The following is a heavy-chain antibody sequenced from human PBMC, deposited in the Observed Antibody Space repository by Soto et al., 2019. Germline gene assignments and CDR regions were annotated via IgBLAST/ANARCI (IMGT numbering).Heavy chain of an antibody. CDR3: ASPTNRGINYQPFDY. CDR1: GFTFSSYS. CDR2: ISSSSSYI. D-gene: IGHD2-2*01. J-gene: IGHJ4*02. V-gene: IGHV3-21*01. Sequence: EVQLVESGGGLVKPGGSLRLSCAASGFTFSSYSMNWVRQAPGKGLEWVSSISSSSSYIYYADSVKGRFTISRDNAKNSLYLQMNSLRAEDTAVYYCASPTNRGINYQPFDYWGQGTLVTVSS.